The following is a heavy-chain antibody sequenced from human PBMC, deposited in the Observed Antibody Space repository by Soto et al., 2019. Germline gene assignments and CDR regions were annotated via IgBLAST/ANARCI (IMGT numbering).Heavy chain of an antibody. J-gene: IGHJ4*02. V-gene: IGHV2-5*02. Sequence: QITLKESGPTLVKPTQTLTLTCTFSGFSLSTSGVGVGWIRQPPGKALEWLALIYWDDDKRYSPSLKSRLTITKDTSKNQVVLTMPNMDPVDTATYYCAHSALHMITFGGVGVTGYEYWGQGTLVTVSS. CDR1: GFSLSTSGVG. CDR3: AHSALHMITFGGVGVTGYEY. D-gene: IGHD3-16*01. CDR2: IYWDDDK.